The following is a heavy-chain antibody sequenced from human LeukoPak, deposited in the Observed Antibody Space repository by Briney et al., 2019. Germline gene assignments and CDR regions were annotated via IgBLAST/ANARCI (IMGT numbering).Heavy chain of an antibody. D-gene: IGHD6-13*01. CDR2: ISYDGSNK. V-gene: IGHV3-30*18. CDR1: GFTFSSYG. CDR3: AKEYSSSSQYFDY. Sequence: LGGSLRLSCAASGFTFSSYGMHWVRQAPGKGLEWVAVISYDGSNKYYADSVKGRFTISRDNSKNTLYLQMNSLRAEDTAVYYCAKEYSSSSQYFDYWGQGTLVTVSS. J-gene: IGHJ4*02.